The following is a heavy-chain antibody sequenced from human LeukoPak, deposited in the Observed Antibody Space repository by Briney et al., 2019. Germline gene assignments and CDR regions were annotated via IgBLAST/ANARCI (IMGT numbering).Heavy chain of an antibody. Sequence: GGSLRLSCAASGFTVSSNYMSWVRQAPGKGLEWVSGILQSGGTSYYADSVKGRFTISRDNSKSTLYLQMNSLRVEDTAIYYCAKDAIRGDGYWEFDYWGQGILVTVSS. CDR1: GFTVSSNY. J-gene: IGHJ4*02. V-gene: IGHV3-23*01. CDR2: ILQSGGTS. CDR3: AKDAIRGDGYWEFDY. D-gene: IGHD5-24*01.